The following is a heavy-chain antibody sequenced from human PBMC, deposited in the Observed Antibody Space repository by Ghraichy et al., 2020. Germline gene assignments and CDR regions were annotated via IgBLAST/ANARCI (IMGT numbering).Heavy chain of an antibody. CDR1: GGTFSSYA. Sequence: SVKVSCKASGGTFSSYAISWVRQAPGQGLEWMGGIIPIFGTANYAQKFQGRVTITADESTSTAYMELSSLRSEDTAVYYCARDPRPSLMIVVVGAFDIWGQGTMVTVSS. CDR3: ARDPRPSLMIVVVGAFDI. J-gene: IGHJ3*02. CDR2: IIPIFGTA. D-gene: IGHD3-22*01. V-gene: IGHV1-69*13.